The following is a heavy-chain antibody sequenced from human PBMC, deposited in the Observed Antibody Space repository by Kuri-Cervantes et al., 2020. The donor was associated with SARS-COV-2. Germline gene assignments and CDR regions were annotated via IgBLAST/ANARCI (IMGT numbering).Heavy chain of an antibody. CDR1: GFTFSSYA. J-gene: IGHJ3*02. CDR3: ARAHTFLEWSSDAFDI. V-gene: IGHV3-21*01. Sequence: GESLKISCAASGFTFSSYAMSWVRQAPGKGLEWVSSISSSSSYIYYADSVKGRFTISRDNSKNTLYLQMNSLRAEDRALYYCARAHTFLEWSSDAFDIWGQGTMVTVSS. CDR2: ISSSSSYI. D-gene: IGHD3-3*01.